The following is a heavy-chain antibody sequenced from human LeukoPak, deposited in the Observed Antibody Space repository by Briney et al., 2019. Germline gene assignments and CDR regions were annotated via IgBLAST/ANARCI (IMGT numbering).Heavy chain of an antibody. CDR2: LNGRGDNT. CDR3: AKDRVSPGFNWFDP. Sequence: GGSLRLSCAASGVIVSSYAMSWVRPAPGQGLEWVSTLNGRGDNTYYADFVKGRFTITRDNSKSTVYLQMNSLRTEDTAVYYCAKDRVSPGFNWFDPWGQGTLVTVSS. CDR1: GVIVSSYA. V-gene: IGHV3-23*01. D-gene: IGHD5-12*01. J-gene: IGHJ5*02.